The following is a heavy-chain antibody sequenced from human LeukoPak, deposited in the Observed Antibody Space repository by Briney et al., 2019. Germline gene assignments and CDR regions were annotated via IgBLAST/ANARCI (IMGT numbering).Heavy chain of an antibody. CDR3: ARHTGEGSHFQH. J-gene: IGHJ1*01. CDR2: LYPGDSDT. CDR1: GYKFINYW. Sequence: GESLKISCETSGYKFINYWIGWVRQTPGKGLEWVGILYPGDSDTRYSPSFRGQVIISADKSIRTAYLQWTSLKASDTAMYYCARHTGEGSHFQHWGQGSLVTVSS. D-gene: IGHD3-16*01. V-gene: IGHV5-51*01.